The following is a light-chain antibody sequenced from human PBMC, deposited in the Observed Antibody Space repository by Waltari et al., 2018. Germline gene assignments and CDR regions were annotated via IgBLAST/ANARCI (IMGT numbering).Light chain of an antibody. V-gene: IGKV4-1*01. CDR1: QSVFHTKDKNY. CDR2: WAS. J-gene: IGKJ2*01. Sequence: DIVLTQSQDSLAVSLGERAVLNCQSSQSVFHTKDKNYFAWDQQKPGQPPKLLIYWASTRESGVPDRFSGSGSGTDFTLAISSLQPEDVAVYYCQQYYSSPNTFGQGTKVEIK. CDR3: QQYYSSPNT.